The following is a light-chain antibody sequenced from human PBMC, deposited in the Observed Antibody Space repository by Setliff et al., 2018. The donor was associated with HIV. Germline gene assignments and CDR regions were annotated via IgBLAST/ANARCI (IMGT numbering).Light chain of an antibody. Sequence: QSALTQPASVSGAPGQSLTISCTGNSNNLGNYDLVSWYQQHPVEAPKLIIYEVNKRPSGVSSRFSGSKSGNTAALTISGLQADDEADYYCCSFATNNTKVSGSGTKVTVL. CDR3: CSFATNNTKV. J-gene: IGLJ1*01. CDR1: SNNLGNYDL. CDR2: EVN. V-gene: IGLV2-23*02.